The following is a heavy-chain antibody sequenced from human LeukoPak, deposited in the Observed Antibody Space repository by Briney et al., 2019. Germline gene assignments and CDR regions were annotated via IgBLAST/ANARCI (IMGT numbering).Heavy chain of an antibody. V-gene: IGHV1-2*02. Sequence: ASVKVSCKASGYIFTGYYIHWVRQAPGQGLEWMGGINPNSGDTSYAQKFRGSVTMTSDTSVTTAYMELNRLKSDDTAVYYCTTGTLAARPNYFDYWGQGTLVTFSS. CDR2: INPNSGDT. J-gene: IGHJ4*02. CDR3: TTGTLAARPNYFDY. D-gene: IGHD6-6*01. CDR1: GYIFTGYY.